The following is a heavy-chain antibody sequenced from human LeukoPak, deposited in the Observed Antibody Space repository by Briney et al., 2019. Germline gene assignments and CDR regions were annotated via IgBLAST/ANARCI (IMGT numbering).Heavy chain of an antibody. CDR2: ISYDGDNK. CDR1: GFTFSSYA. D-gene: IGHD2-15*01. J-gene: IGHJ4*02. Sequence: GGSLRLSCAASGFTFSSYAIHWVRQAPGKGLEWVAVISYDGDNKYYADSVKGRFTISRDNSKNTMYLQMNSLRAEDTAVYYCARVQGCSGGTCYFHYWGQGTLVTVSS. CDR3: ARVQGCSGGTCYFHY. V-gene: IGHV3-30-3*01.